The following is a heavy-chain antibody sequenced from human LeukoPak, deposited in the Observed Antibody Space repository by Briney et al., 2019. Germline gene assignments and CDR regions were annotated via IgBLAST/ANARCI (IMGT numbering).Heavy chain of an antibody. CDR1: GFSFSYYW. D-gene: IGHD1-26*01. Sequence: GGSLRLSCAASGFSFSYYWMSWVRQAPGKGLEWVANIKEEGSVRYYVDSVRGRFTISRANAENSLYLQLDSLRAEDTAVYYCARTVRGIVMPQNAFDVWGQGTMVTVSS. J-gene: IGHJ3*01. CDR2: IKEEGSVR. V-gene: IGHV3-7*01. CDR3: ARTVRGIVMPQNAFDV.